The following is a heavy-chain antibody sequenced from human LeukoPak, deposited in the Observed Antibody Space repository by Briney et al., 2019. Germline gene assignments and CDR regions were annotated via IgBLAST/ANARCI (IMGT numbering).Heavy chain of an antibody. J-gene: IGHJ4*02. CDR2: ISSSGGYR. V-gene: IGHV3-21*01. Sequence: PGGSLRLSCTACGFTFSRYSMNWVRQAPGEGLEWVSSISSSGGYRYFADSMKGRFTISRDNAGNSVYLQMNSLRVDDTAVYFCARDVSRDVSCYTDWGQGTLVTVSS. CDR1: GFTFSRYS. CDR3: ARDVSRDVSCYTD. D-gene: IGHD2-2*02.